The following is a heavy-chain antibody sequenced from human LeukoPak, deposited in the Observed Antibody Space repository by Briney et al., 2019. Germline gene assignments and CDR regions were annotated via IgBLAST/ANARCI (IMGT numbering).Heavy chain of an antibody. V-gene: IGHV4-4*09. D-gene: IGHD6-6*01. Sequence: SETLSLTCTVSGGSISRYYWSWIRQPPGPGLEWIGDIYTSVSSNYNPSLKSRVTISLDTSKNQFSLKLSSVTAADTAVYYCARRGSIAARSYYYYYMDVWGKGTTVTVSS. CDR1: GGSISRYY. CDR3: ARRGSIAARSYYYYYMDV. J-gene: IGHJ6*03. CDR2: IYTSVSS.